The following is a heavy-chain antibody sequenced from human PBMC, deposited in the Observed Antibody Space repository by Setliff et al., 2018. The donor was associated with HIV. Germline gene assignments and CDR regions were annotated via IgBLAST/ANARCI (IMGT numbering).Heavy chain of an antibody. CDR2: IIPLFGTT. D-gene: IGHD3-10*01. V-gene: IGHV1-69*13. CDR3: ATVFYYNSESYSLDY. CDR1: GGTFNNYG. Sequence: VASVKVSCKASGGTFNNYGISWVRQAPGQGLEWVGGIIPLFGTTNYAQKFQGRVTITADESTNTAHMELNSLRSIDTAMYYCATVFYYNSESYSLDYWGQGMLVTVSS. J-gene: IGHJ4*02.